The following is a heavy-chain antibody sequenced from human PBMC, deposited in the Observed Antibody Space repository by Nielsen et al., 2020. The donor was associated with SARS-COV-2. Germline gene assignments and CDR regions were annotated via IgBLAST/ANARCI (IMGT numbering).Heavy chain of an antibody. Sequence: GESLKISCTASGFSFSSYRMNWVRQAPGKGLEWISYIGRTGWIIYYADSVKGRFTISRDNSKNTLYLQMNSLRAEDTAVYYCASAASSSWKSATVWGQGTTVTVSS. CDR2: IGRTGWII. J-gene: IGHJ6*02. D-gene: IGHD3-22*01. V-gene: IGHV3-48*01. CDR3: ASAASSSWKSATV. CDR1: GFSFSSYR.